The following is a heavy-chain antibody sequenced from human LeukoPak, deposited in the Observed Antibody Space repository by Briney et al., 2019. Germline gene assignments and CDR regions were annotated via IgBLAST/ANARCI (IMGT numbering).Heavy chain of an antibody. V-gene: IGHV1-8*01. CDR1: GYTFTSYD. J-gene: IGHJ4*02. CDR3: ARKRAYYDSSGYFGY. D-gene: IGHD3-22*01. CDR2: MNPNSGNT. Sequence: ASVKVSCKASGYTFTSYDTNWVRQATGQGLEWMGWMNPNSGNTGYAQKFQGRVTMTRNTSISTAYMELSSLRSEDTAVYYCARKRAYYDSSGYFGYWGQGTLVTVSS.